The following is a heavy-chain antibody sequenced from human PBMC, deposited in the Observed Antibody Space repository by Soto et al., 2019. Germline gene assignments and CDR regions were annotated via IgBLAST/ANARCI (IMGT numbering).Heavy chain of an antibody. D-gene: IGHD3-16*01. CDR3: MMSPGFYKIES. V-gene: IGHV4-4*02. J-gene: IGHJ4*02. CDR2: MFHSGTT. CDR1: GDSVSSNKR. Sequence: QLQLQESGPGLVKPSGTLSLTCAVSGDSVSSNKRWGWARQSPGKGLGWIADMFHSGTTNYSPSLGSRVTLSIDKSKNPYSLRLNSVTVAVTAVYFFMMSPGFYKIESWGQGTLVTVSS.